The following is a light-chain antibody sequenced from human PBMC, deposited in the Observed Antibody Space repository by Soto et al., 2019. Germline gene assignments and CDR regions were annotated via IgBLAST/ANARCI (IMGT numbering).Light chain of an antibody. CDR2: DAS. V-gene: IGKV1-5*01. J-gene: IGKJ2*02. CDR1: QSISSW. CDR3: QQYNSYQCT. Sequence: IQMTQSPSTLSASVGDRVTITCRASQSISSWLAWYQQKPGKAPKLLIYDASSLESGVPSRFSGSGSGTEFTLTISSLQPDDFATYYCQQYNSYQCTFGQGTKLEIK.